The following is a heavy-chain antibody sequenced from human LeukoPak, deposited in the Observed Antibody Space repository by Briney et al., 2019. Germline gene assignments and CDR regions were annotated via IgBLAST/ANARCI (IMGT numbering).Heavy chain of an antibody. J-gene: IGHJ3*02. CDR3: AKNSPLSASDI. CDR2: IYHSGST. D-gene: IGHD2/OR15-2a*01. V-gene: IGHV4-4*02. CDR1: GGSISSTNW. Sequence: SETLSLTCAVSGGSISSTNWWSWVRQPPEKGLEWIGEIYHSGSTNYNPSLNSRVTMSIDKSKNQFSLRLNSVTAADTAVYYCAKNSPLSASDIWGQGTMVTVSS.